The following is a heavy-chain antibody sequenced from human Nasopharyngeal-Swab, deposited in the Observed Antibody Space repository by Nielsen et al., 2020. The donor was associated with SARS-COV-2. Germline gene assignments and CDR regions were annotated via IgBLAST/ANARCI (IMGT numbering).Heavy chain of an antibody. Sequence: KVSCKGSGYSFTSYWIAWLRQMPGKGLEWTGIIYPRDSDNRYSPSFQGQVTISADKSISTAYLQWSSLKASDTAMYYCVRPEGVATSFKYYFQYGMDVWGQGTMVTVPS. J-gene: IGHJ6*02. V-gene: IGHV5-51*01. CDR1: GYSFTSYW. D-gene: IGHD5-12*01. CDR2: IYPRDSDN. CDR3: VRPEGVATSFKYYFQYGMDV.